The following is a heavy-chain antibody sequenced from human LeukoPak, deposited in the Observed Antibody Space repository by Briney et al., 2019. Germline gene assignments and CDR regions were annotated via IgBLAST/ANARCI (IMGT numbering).Heavy chain of an antibody. CDR2: IYYSGST. CDR1: GGSISSYY. CDR3: ARAGYDYGDYTLRS. Sequence: SETLSLTCTVSGGSISSYYWSWIRQPPGKGLEGIGYIYYSGSTNYNPSLKSRVTISVDTSKNQFSLKLSSVTAADTAVYYCARAGYDYGDYTLRSWGQGALVTVSS. J-gene: IGHJ5*02. D-gene: IGHD4-17*01. V-gene: IGHV4-59*01.